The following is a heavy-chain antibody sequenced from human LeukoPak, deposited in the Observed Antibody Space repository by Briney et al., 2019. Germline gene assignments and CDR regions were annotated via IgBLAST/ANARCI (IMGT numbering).Heavy chain of an antibody. Sequence: GGSLRLSCAASGFTFSSYGMIWVRQAPGKGLEWVSYISSSSSTIYYADSVKGRFTISRDNAKNSLYLQMNSLRDEDTAVYYCARMDIVVVVPAPGAFDIWGQGTMVTVSS. D-gene: IGHD2-15*01. J-gene: IGHJ3*02. V-gene: IGHV3-48*02. CDR2: ISSSSSTI. CDR3: ARMDIVVVVPAPGAFDI. CDR1: GFTFSSYG.